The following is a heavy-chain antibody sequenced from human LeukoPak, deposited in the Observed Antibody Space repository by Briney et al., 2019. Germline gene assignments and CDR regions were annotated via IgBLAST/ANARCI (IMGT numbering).Heavy chain of an antibody. CDR1: GYTFTVYY. J-gene: IGHJ4*02. D-gene: IGHD4-23*01. CDR3: SRDLNYAGNSFDC. CDR2: INPNSGVT. Sequence: ASVKVSYKASGYTFTVYYIHWVRQAPGQGLEWVGRINPNSGVTNYAQKFQGRVTVTRDTSISTAYMELSRLRSDDTAVYYCSRDLNYAGNSFDCWGQGTLVTVSS. V-gene: IGHV1-2*06.